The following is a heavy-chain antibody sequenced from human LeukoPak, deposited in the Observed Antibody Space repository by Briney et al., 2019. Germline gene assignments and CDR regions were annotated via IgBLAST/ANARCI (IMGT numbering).Heavy chain of an antibody. CDR2: ISVYNGDI. Sequence: ASVTVCCKASGYTFRRYGINWVRQAPGQGLKWMGWISVYNGDIDFSQRLQGRFTMTTDTSTNTASMELRNLTSDDTAVYFCARESTSWSFEHWGQGTLVTVS. J-gene: IGHJ4*02. V-gene: IGHV1-18*01. CDR3: ARESTSWSFEH. CDR1: GYTFRRYG. D-gene: IGHD3-10*01.